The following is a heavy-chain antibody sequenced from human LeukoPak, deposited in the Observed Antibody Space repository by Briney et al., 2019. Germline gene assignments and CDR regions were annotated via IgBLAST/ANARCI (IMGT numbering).Heavy chain of an antibody. CDR2: LTSTSIYR. V-gene: IGHV3-21*01. CDR3: ARDGRTYYFDSSGYGN. CDR1: GFTFSNHN. J-gene: IGHJ4*02. D-gene: IGHD3-22*01. Sequence: PGGPLRLSCAASGFTFSNHNMICVRHAPGRGREWGSYLTSTSIYRYDADSVHGRFTISRDNAKNTLYLQMNSLRAEDTAVYYCARDGRTYYFDSSGYGNWGQGTLVTVSS.